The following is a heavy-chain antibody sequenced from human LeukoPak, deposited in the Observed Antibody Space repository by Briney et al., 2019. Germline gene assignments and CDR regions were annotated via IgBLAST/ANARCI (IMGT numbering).Heavy chain of an antibody. Sequence: AGTLRLTCAASGFTFSAYWMNWVRQAPGKGLVWVSRINPDGSRTTYADSVKGRFTITRDNAKNTVYLQMNSLRAEDTAVYYCARVLSGSWDWFDPWGQGTLVTVSP. CDR3: ARVLSGSWDWFDP. CDR2: INPDGSRT. D-gene: IGHD6-6*01. CDR1: GFTFSAYW. V-gene: IGHV3-74*01. J-gene: IGHJ5*02.